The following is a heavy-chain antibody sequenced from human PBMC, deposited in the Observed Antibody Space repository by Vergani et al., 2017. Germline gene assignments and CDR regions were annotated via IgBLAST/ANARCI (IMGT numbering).Heavy chain of an antibody. CDR2: IYYSGST. J-gene: IGHJ6*02. CDR1: GGSISSGGYS. D-gene: IGHD6-19*01. Sequence: QVQLQESGPGLVKPSQTLSLPCTVSGGSISSGGYSWSWIRQHPGQGLEWIGYIYYSGSTYYNPSLKSRVTISVDTSKNQFSLKLSSVTAADTAVYYCARDQSQDSSGWYRFGSNYYYGMDVWGQGTTVTVSS. CDR3: ARDQSQDSSGWYRFGSNYYYGMDV. V-gene: IGHV4-31*03.